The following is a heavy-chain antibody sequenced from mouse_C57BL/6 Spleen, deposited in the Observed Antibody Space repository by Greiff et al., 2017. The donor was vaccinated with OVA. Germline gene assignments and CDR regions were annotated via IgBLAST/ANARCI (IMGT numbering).Heavy chain of an antibody. Sequence: VKLMESGPGLVAPSQSLSITCTVSGFSLTSYGVDWVRQPPGKGLEWLGVIWGGGSTNYNSALMSRLSISKDNSKSQVFLKMNSLQTEDTAMYYCAKHAPGGNYAPWFAYWGQGTLVTVSA. CDR1: GFSLTSYG. CDR2: IWGGGST. CDR3: AKHAPGGNYAPWFAY. V-gene: IGHV2-9*01. D-gene: IGHD2-1*01. J-gene: IGHJ3*01.